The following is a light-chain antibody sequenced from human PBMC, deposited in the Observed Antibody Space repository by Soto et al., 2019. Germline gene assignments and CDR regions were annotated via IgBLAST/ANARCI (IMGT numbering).Light chain of an antibody. Sequence: QSALTQPASVSGSPGQSITISCTGTSSDVGGYNYVSWYQQHPGKAPKFMIYDVSNRPSGVSNRFSGSKSGNTAYLTISGLQAEDEADYYCSSYTTSNTRQIVVGTGTKLTVL. CDR2: DVS. CDR3: SSYTTSNTRQIV. CDR1: SSDVGGYNY. V-gene: IGLV2-14*01. J-gene: IGLJ1*01.